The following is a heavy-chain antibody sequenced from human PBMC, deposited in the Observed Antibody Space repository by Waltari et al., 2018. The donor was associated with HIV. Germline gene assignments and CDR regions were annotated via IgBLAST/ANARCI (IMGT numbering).Heavy chain of an antibody. V-gene: IGHV1-69-2*01. CDR1: GYPFTDYS. Sequence: EVQLEQPGAAVKKPGATVKISCKISGYPFTDYSIHWIQQAPGRGLEWVGLVDPDDGEPRFSEKFRDRVTITADRSTDTAYLELSSLTSDDTAIYYCARTLTLTFDPFDIWGQGTMVVVSS. J-gene: IGHJ3*02. CDR2: VDPDDGEP. CDR3: ARTLTLTFDPFDI. D-gene: IGHD7-27*01.